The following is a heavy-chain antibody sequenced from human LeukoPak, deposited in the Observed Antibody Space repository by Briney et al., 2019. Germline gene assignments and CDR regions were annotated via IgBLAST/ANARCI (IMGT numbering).Heavy chain of an antibody. CDR3: ARVIPYYDFWSGFGY. CDR1: GFTSSRYW. D-gene: IGHD3-3*01. V-gene: IGHV3-30*03. Sequence: PGGSLRLSCAASGFTSSRYWMSWVRQAPGKGLEWVAVISYDGSNKYYADSVKGRFTISRDSSKNTLYLQMNSLRAEDTAVYYCARVIPYYDFWSGFGYWGQGTLVTVSS. CDR2: ISYDGSNK. J-gene: IGHJ4*02.